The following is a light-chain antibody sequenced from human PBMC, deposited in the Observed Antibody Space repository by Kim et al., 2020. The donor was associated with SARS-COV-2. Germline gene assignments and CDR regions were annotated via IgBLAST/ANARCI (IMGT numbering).Light chain of an antibody. V-gene: IGLV1-44*01. CDR3: AAWDDRLNGWV. Sequence: ELTQPPSASGTPGQRVTISCSGSTSNLGSNPVKWYQQLPGTAPRLLTYNNNQRPSGVPDRFSDAKSGTSASLAISGLQSEDEADYYCAAWDDRLNGWVFGGGTQLTVL. J-gene: IGLJ3*02. CDR1: TSNLGSNP. CDR2: NNN.